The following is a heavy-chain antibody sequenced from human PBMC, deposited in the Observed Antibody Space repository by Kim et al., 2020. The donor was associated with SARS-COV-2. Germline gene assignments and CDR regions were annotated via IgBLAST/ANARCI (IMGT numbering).Heavy chain of an antibody. CDR3: ARDPAGPYGGNRIFDY. V-gene: IGHV4-39*07. J-gene: IGHJ4*02. D-gene: IGHD4-17*01. Sequence: SLKSRVTISVDTSKNQFSLKLSSVTAADTAVYYCARDPAGPYGGNRIFDYWGQGTLVTVSS.